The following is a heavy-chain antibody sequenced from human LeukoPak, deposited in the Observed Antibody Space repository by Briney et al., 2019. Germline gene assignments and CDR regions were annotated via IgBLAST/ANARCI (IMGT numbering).Heavy chain of an antibody. J-gene: IGHJ5*02. D-gene: IGHD1-26*01. Sequence: PGGSLRLSCAASGFTFSSYSMNWVRQAPGKGLEWVSYISSSSSTIYYADSVKGRFTISRDNAKNSLYLQMNSLRDKDTAVYYCARDAELGSYYVPLAPNWFDPWGQGTLVTVSS. CDR1: GFTFSSYS. V-gene: IGHV3-48*02. CDR3: ARDAELGSYYVPLAPNWFDP. CDR2: ISSSSSTI.